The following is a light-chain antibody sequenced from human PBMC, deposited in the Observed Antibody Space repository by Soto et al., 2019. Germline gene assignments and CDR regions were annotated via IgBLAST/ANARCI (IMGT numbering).Light chain of an antibody. J-gene: IGKJ5*01. CDR3: QQSYSTPIT. V-gene: IGKV1-8*01. Sequence: AIRMTQSPSSFSASTVERVTITFRASQGISSYLAWYQQKPGKAPKLLIYAASSLQSGVPSRFSGSGSGTDFTLTISSLQPEDFATYYCQQSYSTPITFGQGTRLEIK. CDR1: QGISSY. CDR2: AAS.